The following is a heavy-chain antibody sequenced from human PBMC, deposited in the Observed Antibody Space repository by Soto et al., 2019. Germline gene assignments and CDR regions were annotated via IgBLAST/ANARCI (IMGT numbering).Heavy chain of an antibody. D-gene: IGHD3-3*01. CDR2: ISGSGGST. CDR1: GFTVSGYA. Sequence: GGSLRLSCAASGFTVSGYAMSWVRQAPGKGLEWVSAISGSGGSTYYADSVKGRFTISRDNSKNTLYLQMNSLRAEDTAVYYCLRDDFWSGYDYWGQGTLVTVSS. J-gene: IGHJ4*02. CDR3: LRDDFWSGYDY. V-gene: IGHV3-23*01.